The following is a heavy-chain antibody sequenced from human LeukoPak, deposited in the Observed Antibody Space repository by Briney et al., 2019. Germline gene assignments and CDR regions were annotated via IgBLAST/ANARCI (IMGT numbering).Heavy chain of an antibody. CDR3: ARRTLTGHNYFDY. V-gene: IGHV3-21*01. D-gene: IGHD3-9*01. CDR1: GFTFSSYS. CDR2: ISSSSSYI. J-gene: IGHJ4*02. Sequence: PGGSLRLSCAASGFTFSSYSMNWVRQAPGKGLEWVSSISSSSSYIYYADSVKGRFTISRDNAKNSLYLQMNSLRAEDTAVYYCARRTLTGHNYFDYWGQGTWSPSPQ.